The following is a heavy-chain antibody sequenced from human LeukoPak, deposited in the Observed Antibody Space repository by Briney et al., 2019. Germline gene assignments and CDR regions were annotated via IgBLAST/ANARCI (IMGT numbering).Heavy chain of an antibody. CDR2: ISAYNGNR. CDR3: ARYESYYDSSGYVNWFDP. V-gene: IGHV1-18*04. J-gene: IGHJ5*02. D-gene: IGHD3-22*01. Sequence: ASVKVSCKASGYTFTGYYMHWVRQAPGQGLEWMGWISAYNGNRNYAQKLQGRVTMTTDTSTSTAYMELGSLRSDDTAVYYCARYESYYDSSGYVNWFDPWGQGTLVTVSS. CDR1: GYTFTGYY.